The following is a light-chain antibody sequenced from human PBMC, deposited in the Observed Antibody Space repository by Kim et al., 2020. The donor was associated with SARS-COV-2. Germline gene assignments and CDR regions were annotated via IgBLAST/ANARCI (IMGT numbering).Light chain of an antibody. V-gene: IGLV2-14*03. CDR2: DVS. CDR3: SSYTSSSTLYV. J-gene: IGLJ1*01. CDR1: SSDVGGYNY. Sequence: QYLTISCTGTSSDVGGYNYVSWYQQHPGKAPKLMTYDVSNRPSGVSNRFSGSKSGNTASLTISGLQAEDEADYYCSSYTSSSTLYVFGTGTKVTVL.